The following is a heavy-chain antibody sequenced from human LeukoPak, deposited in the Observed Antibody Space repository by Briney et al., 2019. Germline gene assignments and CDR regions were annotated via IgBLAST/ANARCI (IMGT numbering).Heavy chain of an antibody. D-gene: IGHD1-20*01. CDR3: ARDGAITGTPTRVVD. J-gene: IGHJ4*02. CDR1: GYTFTGYY. CDR2: INPNSGGT. V-gene: IGHV1-2*02. Sequence: ASVKVSCKASGYTFTGYYMHWVRQAPGQGLEWMGWINPNSGGTNYAQKLQGRVTMTRDTSISTAYMELSRLRSDDTAVYYCARDGAITGTPTRVVDWGQGTLVTVSS.